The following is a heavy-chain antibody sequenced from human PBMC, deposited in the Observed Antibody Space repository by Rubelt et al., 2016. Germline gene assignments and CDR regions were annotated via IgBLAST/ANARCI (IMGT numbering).Heavy chain of an antibody. Sequence: QVQLVQSGAEVKKPGASVKVSCKASGYTFTSYAMHWVRHAPGQRLEWMGWINAGNGNTKYSQKFQGRVTSTRDASAITAYMELSSLRYEDTAVYYCARDIYSGIYYGYWGQGTLVTVSS. CDR1: GYTFTSYA. J-gene: IGHJ4*02. D-gene: IGHD1-26*01. V-gene: IGHV1-3*01. CDR3: ARDIYSGIYYGY. CDR2: INAGNGNT.